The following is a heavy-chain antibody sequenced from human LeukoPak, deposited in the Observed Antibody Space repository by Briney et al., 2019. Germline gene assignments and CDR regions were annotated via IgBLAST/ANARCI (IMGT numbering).Heavy chain of an antibody. D-gene: IGHD1-26*01. CDR1: GFTFSTYA. Sequence: TGGSLRLSCAASGFTFSTYAMTWVRQAPGKGLEWVSGINSNGDEIYYADSVRGRFTISRDNSNNALYLQMDSLRAEDTAVYYCAKDLGRYRNNYFDYWGQGTLVTVSS. CDR3: AKDLGRYRNNYFDY. CDR2: INSNGDEI. V-gene: IGHV3-23*01. J-gene: IGHJ4*02.